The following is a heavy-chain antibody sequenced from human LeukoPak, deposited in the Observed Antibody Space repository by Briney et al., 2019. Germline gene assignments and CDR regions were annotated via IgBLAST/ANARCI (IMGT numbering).Heavy chain of an antibody. Sequence: SETLSLTCAVSGGSISSGGYSWSWIRQPPGKGLEWIGYIYHSGSTYYNPSLKSRVTISVDTSKNQFSLKLSSVTAADTAVYYCARRGRWLPVDYWGQGTLVTVSS. CDR3: ARRGRWLPVDY. V-gene: IGHV4-30-2*01. CDR1: GGSISSGGYS. CDR2: IYHSGST. D-gene: IGHD5-24*01. J-gene: IGHJ4*02.